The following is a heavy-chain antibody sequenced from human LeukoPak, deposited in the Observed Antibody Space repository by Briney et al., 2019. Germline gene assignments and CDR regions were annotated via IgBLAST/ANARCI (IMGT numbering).Heavy chain of an antibody. CDR1: GFTFSSYW. J-gene: IGHJ3*01. D-gene: IGHD4-23*01. CDR2: IEQDGSEK. Sequence: GGSLRLSCAASGFTFSSYWMSWVRQPPGKGLELAANIEQDGSEKTYVDSVKGRFTISRDNATNSLYLQMHSLRAAATAVYYCARERSELYGGNSFDVWREGRMVTVSS. CDR3: ARERSELYGGNSFDV. V-gene: IGHV3-7*01.